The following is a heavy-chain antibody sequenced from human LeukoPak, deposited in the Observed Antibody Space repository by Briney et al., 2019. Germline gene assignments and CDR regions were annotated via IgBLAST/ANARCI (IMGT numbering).Heavy chain of an antibody. J-gene: IGHJ5*02. V-gene: IGHV4-30-2*01. CDR3: ARVSHLEPQSAWFDP. D-gene: IGHD1-1*01. CDR1: GGSISSGGYS. CDR2: IYHSGST. Sequence: KPSETLSLTCAVSGGSISSGGYSWSWIRQPPGKGLEWIGYIYHSGSTYYNPSLKSRVTISVDRSKNQFSLKLSSVTAADTAVYYCARVSHLEPQSAWFDPWGQGTLVTVSS.